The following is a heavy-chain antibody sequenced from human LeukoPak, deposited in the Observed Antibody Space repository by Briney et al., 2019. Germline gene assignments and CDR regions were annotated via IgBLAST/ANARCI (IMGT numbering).Heavy chain of an antibody. V-gene: IGHV1-2*06. D-gene: IGHD5-24*01. CDR2: INPNTGGT. J-gene: IGHJ3*02. Sequence: SVKVSCKASGYTFTGYYMNWVRQAPGQGLEWMGRINPNTGGTNYAQNFQGSVTMTRDTSITTVYMELSRLRSDDTAVYYCARVGDGLNDGFDIWGQGTMVSVSS. CDR3: ARVGDGLNDGFDI. CDR1: GYTFTGYY.